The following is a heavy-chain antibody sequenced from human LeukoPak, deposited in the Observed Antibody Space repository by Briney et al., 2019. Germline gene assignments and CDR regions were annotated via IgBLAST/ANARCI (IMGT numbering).Heavy chain of an antibody. D-gene: IGHD3-10*01. CDR1: GGSISSSSYY. Sequence: SSETLSLTCTVSGGSISSSSYYWGWIRQPPGKGLEWIGSIYYSGSTYYNPSLKSRVTISVDTSKNQFSLKLSSVTAADTAVYYCARVDGRYYYGSGSYSLALDAFDIWGQGTMVTVSS. V-gene: IGHV4-39*07. J-gene: IGHJ3*02. CDR2: IYYSGST. CDR3: ARVDGRYYYGSGSYSLALDAFDI.